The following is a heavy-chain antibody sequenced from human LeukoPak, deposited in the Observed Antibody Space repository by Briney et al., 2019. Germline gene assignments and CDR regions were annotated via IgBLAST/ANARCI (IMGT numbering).Heavy chain of an antibody. Sequence: GGSLRLSCAASGFTFSSYWMSWVRQAPGKGLEWVANIKQDGSEKYYVVSVKGRFTISRDNAKNSLYLQMNSLRAEDTAVYYCARDRGYYDSSGLDYWGQGTLVTVSS. CDR2: IKQDGSEK. J-gene: IGHJ4*02. CDR1: GFTFSSYW. V-gene: IGHV3-7*01. D-gene: IGHD3-22*01. CDR3: ARDRGYYDSSGLDY.